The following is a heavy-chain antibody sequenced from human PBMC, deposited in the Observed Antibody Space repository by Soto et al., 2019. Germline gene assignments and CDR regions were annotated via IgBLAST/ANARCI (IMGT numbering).Heavy chain of an antibody. J-gene: IGHJ4*02. Sequence: QVQLVESGGGVVQPGRSLRLSCAASGFTFSSYGMHWVRQAPGKGLEWVAVISYDVSNKYYADSVKGRFTISRDNSKKNLYMKINSLRAEDTAVYYCAKDRGRQQLIPFDYWGQGTLVTVSS. CDR2: ISYDVSNK. CDR3: AKDRGRQQLIPFDY. CDR1: GFTFSSYG. D-gene: IGHD6-13*01. V-gene: IGHV3-30*18.